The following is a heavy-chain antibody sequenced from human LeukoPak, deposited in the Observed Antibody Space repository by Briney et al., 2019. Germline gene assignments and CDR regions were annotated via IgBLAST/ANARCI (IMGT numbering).Heavy chain of an antibody. J-gene: IGHJ5*02. V-gene: IGHV1-69*13. CDR2: IIPIFGTA. D-gene: IGHD3-3*01. CDR1: GYTFTSYG. Sequence: GASVKVSCKASGYTFTSYGISWVRQAPGQGLEWMGGIIPIFGTANYAQKFQGRVTITADESTSTAYMELSSLRSEDTAVYYCAREGGFYSITIFGVVNNWFDPWGQGTLVTVSS. CDR3: AREGGFYSITIFGVVNNWFDP.